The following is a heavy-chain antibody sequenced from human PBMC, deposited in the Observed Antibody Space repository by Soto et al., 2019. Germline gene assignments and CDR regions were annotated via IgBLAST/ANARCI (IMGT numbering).Heavy chain of an antibody. CDR1: GGSISSGGYS. Sequence: SETLSLTCAVSGGSISSGGYSWSWIRQPPGKGLEWIGYIYHSGSTYYNPSLKSRVTISVDRSKNQFSLKLSSVTAADTAVYYCARPYAARIPAWLDPWRQGTLVTVSS. CDR3: ARPYAARIPAWLDP. J-gene: IGHJ5*02. CDR2: IYHSGST. V-gene: IGHV4-30-2*01.